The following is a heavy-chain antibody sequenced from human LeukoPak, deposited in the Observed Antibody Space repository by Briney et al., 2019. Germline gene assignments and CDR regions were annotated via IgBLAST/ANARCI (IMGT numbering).Heavy chain of an antibody. J-gene: IGHJ6*02. Sequence: PGGSLRLSCGASGFIFSSHGMNWVRQAPGKGLEWVSFINTSGRTKYYADSVKGRFTISRDNAQNALYLQMNSLKVEDTAIYYCARGDYGAFYGMDVWGPGTTVTVSS. CDR1: GFIFSSHG. CDR2: INTSGRTK. D-gene: IGHD4-17*01. V-gene: IGHV3-48*03. CDR3: ARGDYGAFYGMDV.